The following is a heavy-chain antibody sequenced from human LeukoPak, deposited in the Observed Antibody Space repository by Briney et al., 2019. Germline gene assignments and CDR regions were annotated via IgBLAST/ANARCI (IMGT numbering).Heavy chain of an antibody. J-gene: IGHJ4*02. Sequence: GGSLRLSCAAPGFTFRDYYMGGIRQAPGKGLGGVSYISSSGSTIYYADSVKGRFTISRDNAKNSLYLQMNSLRAEDTAVYYCARDRPYYGSGSYGYWGQGTLVTVSS. CDR3: ARDRPYYGSGSYGY. CDR2: ISSSGSTI. D-gene: IGHD3-10*01. V-gene: IGHV3-11*01. CDR1: GFTFRDYY.